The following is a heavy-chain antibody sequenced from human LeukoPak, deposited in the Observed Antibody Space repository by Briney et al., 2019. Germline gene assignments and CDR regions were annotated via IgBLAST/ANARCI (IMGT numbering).Heavy chain of an antibody. CDR1: GGSISSYY. Sequence: SETLSLTCAVYGGSISSYYWSWIRQPPGKGLEWIGYIYYSGSTNYNPSLKSRVTISVDTSKNQFSLKLSSVTAADTAVYYCAGRGYSYEGSDYWGPGTLVTVSS. CDR2: IYYSGST. D-gene: IGHD5-18*01. CDR3: AGRGYSYEGSDY. V-gene: IGHV4-59*01. J-gene: IGHJ4*02.